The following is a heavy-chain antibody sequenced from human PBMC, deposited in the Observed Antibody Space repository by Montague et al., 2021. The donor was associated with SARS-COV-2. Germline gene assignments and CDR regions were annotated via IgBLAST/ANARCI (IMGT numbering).Heavy chain of an antibody. J-gene: IGHJ4*02. V-gene: IGHV4-61*01. CDR3: AREATDYGSGSYYFPFAY. D-gene: IGHD3-10*01. CDR2: VYNYGST. CDR1: GGSVSSGSNY. Sequence: SDTLSLTSSVSGGSVSSGSNYWSWIRESPGKGLEWIGYVYNYGSTDYNPSLKSRVTISLDTSKNQFSLRLSSVTAADTAVYYCAREATDYGSGSYYFPFAYWGQGILVTVSS.